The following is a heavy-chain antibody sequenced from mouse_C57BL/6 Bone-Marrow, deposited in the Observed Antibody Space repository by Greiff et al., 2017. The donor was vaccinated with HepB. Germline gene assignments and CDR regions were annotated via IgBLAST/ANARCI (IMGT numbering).Heavy chain of an antibody. J-gene: IGHJ4*01. CDR2: IYPRSGNT. V-gene: IGHV1-81*01. D-gene: IGHD1-1*01. Sequence: QVQLQQSGAELARPGASVKLSCKASGYTFTSYGISWVKQRTGQGLEWIGEIYPRSGNTYYNEKFKGKATLTADKSSSTAYMELRSLTSEDSAVYFCARSGYYGSSYGYAMGYWGQGTSVTVSS. CDR1: GYTFTSYG. CDR3: ARSGYYGSSYGYAMGY.